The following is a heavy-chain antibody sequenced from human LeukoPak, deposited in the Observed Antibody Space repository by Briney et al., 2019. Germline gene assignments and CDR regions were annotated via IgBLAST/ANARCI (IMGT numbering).Heavy chain of an antibody. V-gene: IGHV3-23*01. CDR2: ISGSGGST. CDR3: AKQYYYGSGSYRYYFDY. D-gene: IGHD3-10*01. J-gene: IGHJ4*02. Sequence: GGSLRLSCAASGFTFSSYAMSWVRQATGKGLEWVSAISGSGGSTYYADSVKGRFTISRDNSKNTLYLQMNSLRAEDTAVYYCAKQYYYGSGSYRYYFDYWGQGTLVTISS. CDR1: GFTFSSYA.